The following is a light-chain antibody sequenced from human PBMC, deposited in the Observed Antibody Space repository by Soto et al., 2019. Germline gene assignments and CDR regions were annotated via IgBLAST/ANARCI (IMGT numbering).Light chain of an antibody. CDR2: GAS. J-gene: IGKJ4*01. Sequence: ELTQSPSSLSASIGDRVTITCRASQGISSYLAWYQQKPGKVPNLLISGASTLQSGVPSRFSGSGFGTEFTLTISSLQPEDFATYYCQQLYRYPLSFGGGTKVEIK. CDR3: QQLYRYPLS. V-gene: IGKV1-9*01. CDR1: QGISSY.